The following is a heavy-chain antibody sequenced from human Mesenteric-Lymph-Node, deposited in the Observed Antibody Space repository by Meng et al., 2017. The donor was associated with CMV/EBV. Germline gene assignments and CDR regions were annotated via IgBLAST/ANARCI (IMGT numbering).Heavy chain of an antibody. CDR2: IKSRDDGGTI. J-gene: IGHJ4*02. CDR1: GGHFDKRW. CDR3: TTDPRQ. V-gene: IGHV3-15*01. Sequence: GGSLRLSCTVSGGHFDKRWMSWVRQAPGKGPEWVARIKSRDDGGTIDYIEPVKGRFTISRDDSQNMVFLQMNSLKTEDTGVYYCTTDPRQWGQGTLVTVSS.